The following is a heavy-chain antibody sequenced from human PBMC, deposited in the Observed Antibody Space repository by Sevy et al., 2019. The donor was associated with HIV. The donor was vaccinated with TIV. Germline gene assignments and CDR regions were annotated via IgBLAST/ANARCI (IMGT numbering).Heavy chain of an antibody. Sequence: GGSLRLSCAASGFTFSSYWMSWVRQAPGKGLEWVAHIKRVGTEKYYVDSVKGRFTISRDNAKNSLYLQMNSLRAEDTAVYYCARDCSSSSCLWGMDVWGQGTTVTVSS. CDR3: ARDCSSSSCLWGMDV. CDR1: GFTFSSYW. J-gene: IGHJ6*02. D-gene: IGHD2-2*01. CDR2: IKRVGTEK. V-gene: IGHV3-7*03.